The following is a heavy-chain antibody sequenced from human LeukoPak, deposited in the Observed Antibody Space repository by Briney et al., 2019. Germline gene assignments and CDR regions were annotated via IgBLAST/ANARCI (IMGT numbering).Heavy chain of an antibody. J-gene: IGHJ4*02. D-gene: IGHD2-21*01. CDR1: GGSISSSSYY. Sequence: SETLSLTCTVSGGSISSSSYYWGWIRQPPGKGLEWIGSIYYSGITYYNPSLKSRVTISVDTSKNQFSLKLSSVTAADTAVYYCAREGAGDRRSDYWGQGTLVTVSS. CDR3: AREGAGDRRSDY. CDR2: IYYSGIT. V-gene: IGHV4-39*07.